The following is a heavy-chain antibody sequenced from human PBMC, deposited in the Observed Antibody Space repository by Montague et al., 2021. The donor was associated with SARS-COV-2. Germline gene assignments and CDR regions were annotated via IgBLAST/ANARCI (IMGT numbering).Heavy chain of an antibody. CDR1: GGSISSYY. D-gene: IGHD3-10*01. J-gene: IGHJ6*02. CDR2: IYYSGST. Sequence: SETLSLTCTVSGGSISSYYWSWIRQPPGKGLEWIGYIYYSGSTNYNPSLKSRVTISVDTSKNQFSLKLSSVTAADTAGYYCAREGSGRGYYYYGMDVWGQGTTVTVSS. V-gene: IGHV4-59*01. CDR3: AREGSGRGYYYYGMDV.